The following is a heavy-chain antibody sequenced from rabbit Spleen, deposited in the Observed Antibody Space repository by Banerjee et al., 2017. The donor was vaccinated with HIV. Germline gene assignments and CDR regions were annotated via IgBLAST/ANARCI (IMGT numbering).Heavy chain of an antibody. CDR2: INTATGKA. J-gene: IGHJ6*01. Sequence: QSLEESGGDLVKPGASLTLTCTASGFSFSSSDYMCWVRQAPGKGLQWIACINTATGKAVYATWATGRFTCSKTSSTTVTLQVTSLTAADTATYFCARDTASSFSSYGMDLWGQGTLVTVS. CDR1: GFSFSSSDY. CDR3: ARDTASSFSSYGMDL. V-gene: IGHV1S40*01. D-gene: IGHD8-1*01.